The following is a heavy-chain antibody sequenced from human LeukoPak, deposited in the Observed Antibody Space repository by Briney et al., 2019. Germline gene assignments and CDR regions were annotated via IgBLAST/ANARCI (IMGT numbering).Heavy chain of an antibody. Sequence: ASVKVSCKDSGYTLSELSMHWVRQAPGQGLEWMGWINPNSGGTNFAQKFQGRVTMTRDTPISTAYMELSSLTSDDTAVYYCARGRFSGYGADWGQGTLVTVSS. D-gene: IGHD5-12*01. J-gene: IGHJ4*02. CDR3: ARGRFSGYGAD. CDR2: INPNSGGT. CDR1: GYTLSELS. V-gene: IGHV1-2*02.